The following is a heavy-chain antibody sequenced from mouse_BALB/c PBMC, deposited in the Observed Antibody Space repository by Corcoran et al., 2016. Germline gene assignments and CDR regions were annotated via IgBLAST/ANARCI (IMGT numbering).Heavy chain of an antibody. J-gene: IGHJ4*01. CDR3: VRDRYDAAMDY. D-gene: IGHD2-14*01. CDR1: GFSLSTSGMG. Sequence: QVTLKESGPGILQPSQTLSLTCSFSGFSLSTSGMGVGWIRQPSGKGLEWLAHIWWDDDKRYNPALKSRLTISKDTSSNQVFLKIASVDTADTATYYWVRDRYDAAMDYWGQGTSVTVSS. CDR2: IWWDDDK. V-gene: IGHV8-12*01.